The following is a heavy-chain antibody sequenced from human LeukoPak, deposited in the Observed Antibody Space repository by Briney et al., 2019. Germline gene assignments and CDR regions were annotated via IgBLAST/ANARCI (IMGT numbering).Heavy chain of an antibody. CDR2: ISAYNGNT. CDR1: GYTFTSYD. CDR3: ARDLLSGTTGFDP. V-gene: IGHV1-18*01. Sequence: ASVKVSCKASGYTFTSYDINWVRQATGQGLEWMGWISAYNGNTNYAQKLQGRVTMTTDTSTSTAYMELRSLRSDDTAVYYCARDLLSGTTGFDPWGQGTLVTVSS. D-gene: IGHD1-7*01. J-gene: IGHJ5*02.